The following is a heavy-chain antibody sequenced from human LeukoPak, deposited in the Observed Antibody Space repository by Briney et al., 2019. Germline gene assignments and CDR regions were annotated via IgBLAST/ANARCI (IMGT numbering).Heavy chain of an antibody. D-gene: IGHD2-2*01. CDR1: GFTFCYYY. J-gene: IGHJ4*02. CDR2: ISSSGSTV. CDR3: ARQGYCSSTSCPGVVDY. V-gene: IGHV3-11*01. Sequence: KPGGSLRLSCAGSGFTFCYYYMSWIRPGPGLEREWGSYISSSGSTVYYQESVKSRFTISRENTNNSLYLQMNSLRAEDTAVYYCARQGYCSSTSCPGVVDYWGQGTLVTVSS.